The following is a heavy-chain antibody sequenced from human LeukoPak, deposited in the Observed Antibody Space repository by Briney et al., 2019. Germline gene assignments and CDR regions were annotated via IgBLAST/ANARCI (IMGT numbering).Heavy chain of an antibody. Sequence: GGSLRLSCAASGFTFSSYSMNWVRLAPGKGLEWMANIKEDGTETYYVDSVKGRFTISRDNAKNSLYLQMNSLRVEDTAVYYCAKEGRSLQTYWGQGTLVTVSS. V-gene: IGHV3-7*03. CDR1: GFTFSSYS. D-gene: IGHD5-24*01. CDR3: AKEGRSLQTY. J-gene: IGHJ4*02. CDR2: IKEDGTET.